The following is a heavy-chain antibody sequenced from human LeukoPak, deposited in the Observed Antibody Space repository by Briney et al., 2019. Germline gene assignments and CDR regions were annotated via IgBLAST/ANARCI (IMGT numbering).Heavy chain of an antibody. J-gene: IGHJ4*02. D-gene: IGHD4-11*01. Sequence: GGSLRLSCSASGFTFSTYWMSWVRQAPGKGLEWVANMKRDGSEIYYVDSVKGRFTISRDNAKNSLFLQMNSLRAEDTAVYYCARSVPDYTRFDYWGQGALVTVSS. CDR1: GFTFSTYW. V-gene: IGHV3-7*01. CDR3: ARSVPDYTRFDY. CDR2: MKRDGSEI.